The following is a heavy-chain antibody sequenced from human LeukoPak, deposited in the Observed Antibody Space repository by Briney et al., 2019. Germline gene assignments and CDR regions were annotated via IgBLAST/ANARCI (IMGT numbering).Heavy chain of an antibody. Sequence: GGSLRLSCAASGFTFSNNDIKWVRQSPGKGLEWVSLIYADGSTHYTDSVKGRVSISRDNPKNTVYLQMNSLRGEDTAVYYCARRSVPGRPGYWGQGTLVTVSS. J-gene: IGHJ4*02. CDR2: IYADGST. V-gene: IGHV3-66*01. CDR1: GFTFSNND. D-gene: IGHD6-6*01. CDR3: ARRSVPGRPGY.